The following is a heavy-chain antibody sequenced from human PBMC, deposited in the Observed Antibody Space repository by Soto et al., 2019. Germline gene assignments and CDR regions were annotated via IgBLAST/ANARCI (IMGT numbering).Heavy chain of an antibody. CDR3: ARVVLAITPGAFDA. CDR1: GGSISSSHW. V-gene: IGHV4-4*02. Sequence: QVQLQESGPGLVKPSGTLSLTCAVSGGSISSSHWWTWVRQSPGKGLEYIGEISHSGTSNSNPSLKRPVTLSEDTSKKHFSLTLTSVTAEDTAVYYCARVVLAITPGAFDAWGQGTLVIVSS. J-gene: IGHJ3*01. CDR2: ISHSGTS. D-gene: IGHD1-20*01.